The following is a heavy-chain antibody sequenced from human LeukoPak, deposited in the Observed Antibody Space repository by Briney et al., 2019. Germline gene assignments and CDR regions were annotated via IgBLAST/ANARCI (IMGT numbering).Heavy chain of an antibody. CDR3: ARDRELSTNRNYHHGMDI. V-gene: IGHV3-23*01. J-gene: IGHJ6*02. Sequence: GGSLRLSCAASGFTFSGFAMSWVRQAPGKGLEWVSAVSGSGVSTYYADSVKGRFTVSRDNSKNTLYLHMNSLRAEDTAVYYCARDRELSTNRNYHHGMDIWGQGASVTVSS. CDR2: VSGSGVST. D-gene: IGHD3-16*02. CDR1: GFTFSGFA.